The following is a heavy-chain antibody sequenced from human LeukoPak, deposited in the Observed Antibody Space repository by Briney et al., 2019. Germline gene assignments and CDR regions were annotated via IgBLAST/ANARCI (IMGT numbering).Heavy chain of an antibody. J-gene: IGHJ2*01. V-gene: IGHV4-31*03. Sequence: PSETLPLTCTVSGGSISSGGYYWSWIRQHPGKGLEWIGYIYYSGGTYYNPSLKSRVTISVDTSKNQFSLKLSSVTAADTAVYYCARERGYCSGGSCYHLWYFDLWGRGTLVTVSS. CDR3: ARERGYCSGGSCYHLWYFDL. CDR2: IYYSGGT. D-gene: IGHD2-15*01. CDR1: GGSISSGGYY.